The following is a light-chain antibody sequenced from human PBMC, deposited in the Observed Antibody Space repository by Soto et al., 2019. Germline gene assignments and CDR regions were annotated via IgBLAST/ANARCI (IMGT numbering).Light chain of an antibody. CDR3: QKYTNVPT. Sequence: DIQMTQSPSSLSASVGDRVTITCRASQGISNYLAWYQQQPGKVPKLLIYVASTLQSGVPSRFSGSGSGTDFTLTISSLQPEDVATYYCQKYTNVPTFGGGTKVEIK. CDR2: VAS. J-gene: IGKJ4*01. CDR1: QGISNY. V-gene: IGKV1-27*01.